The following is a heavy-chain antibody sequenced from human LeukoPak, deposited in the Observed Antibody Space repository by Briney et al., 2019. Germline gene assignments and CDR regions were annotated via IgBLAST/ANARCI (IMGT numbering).Heavy chain of an antibody. CDR3: ARALVDGYKELGY. CDR2: ISAYNGNT. V-gene: IGHV1-18*01. Sequence: ASVKVSCKASGYTFTTYGITWVRQSPGQGLEWMGWISAYNGNTNYAQKLQGRVTMTTDTSTSTAYMELRSLRSDDTAVYYCARALVDGYKELGYWGQGTLVTVSS. D-gene: IGHD5-24*01. J-gene: IGHJ4*02. CDR1: GYTFTTYG.